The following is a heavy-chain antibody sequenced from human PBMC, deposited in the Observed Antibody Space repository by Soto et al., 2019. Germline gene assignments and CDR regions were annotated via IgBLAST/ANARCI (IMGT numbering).Heavy chain of an antibody. Sequence: PSETLSLTCTVSGGSISSGDYYWSWIRQPPGKGLEWIGYIYYSGSTYYNPSLKSRVTISVDTSKNQFSLKLSSVTAADTAVYYCARDQYYYDSSGSRTGPYGMDVWGQGTTVTVS. CDR1: GGSISSGDYY. V-gene: IGHV4-30-4*01. CDR3: ARDQYYYDSSGSRTGPYGMDV. D-gene: IGHD3-22*01. CDR2: IYYSGST. J-gene: IGHJ6*02.